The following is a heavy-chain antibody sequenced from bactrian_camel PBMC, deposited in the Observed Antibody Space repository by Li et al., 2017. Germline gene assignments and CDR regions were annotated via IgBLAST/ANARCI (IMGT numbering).Heavy chain of an antibody. V-gene: IGHV3S55*01. CDR3: AASRPSYNDSGRWCDPHDYNY. Sequence: VQLVESGGGLVQSGGSLRLSCTDFGRGFEHYCMGWFRQLPGHEREGVAFIDNDGDTSFAPSVKGRFTISFDKAKNTLWLQMNSLKPEDSAMYFCAASRPSYNDSGRWCDPHDYNYWGQGTQVTVS. CDR2: IDNDGDT. CDR1: GRGFEHYC. D-gene: IGHD1*01. J-gene: IGHJ4*01.